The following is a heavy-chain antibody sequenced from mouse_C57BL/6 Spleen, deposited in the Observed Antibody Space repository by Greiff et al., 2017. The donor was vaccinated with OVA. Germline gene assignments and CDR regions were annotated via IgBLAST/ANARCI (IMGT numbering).Heavy chain of an antibody. D-gene: IGHD2-4*01. Sequence: VQLKESGPELVKPGASVKMSCKASGYTFTDYNMHWVKQSHGKSLEWIGYINPNNGGTSYNQKFKGKATLTVNKSSSTAYMELRSLTSEDSAVYYCARSGIYYDYAFAYWGQGTLVTVSA. J-gene: IGHJ3*01. V-gene: IGHV1-22*01. CDR2: INPNNGGT. CDR3: ARSGIYYDYAFAY. CDR1: GYTFTDYN.